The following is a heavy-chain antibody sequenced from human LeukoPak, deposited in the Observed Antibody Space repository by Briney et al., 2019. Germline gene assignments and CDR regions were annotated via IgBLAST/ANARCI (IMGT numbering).Heavy chain of an antibody. CDR1: GFSFRSYG. CDR3: TRREAYYYDSSGNY. J-gene: IGHJ4*02. Sequence: PGGSLRLSCAASGFSFRSYGMSWVRQAPGKGLEWVSAISGSGGSTYYADSVKGRFTISRDNSKNTLYLQMNSLRAEDTAVYYCTRREAYYYDSSGNYWGQGTLVTVSS. V-gene: IGHV3-23*01. CDR2: ISGSGGST. D-gene: IGHD3-22*01.